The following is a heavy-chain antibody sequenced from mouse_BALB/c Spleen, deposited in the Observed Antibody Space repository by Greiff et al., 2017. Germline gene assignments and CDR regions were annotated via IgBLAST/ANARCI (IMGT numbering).Heavy chain of an antibody. CDR2: IWSGGST. CDR3: ARNWGYGSSSFAY. J-gene: IGHJ3*01. D-gene: IGHD1-1*01. CDR1: GFSLTSYG. Sequence: VQRVESGPGLVQPSQSLSITCTVSGFSLTSYGVHWVRQSPGKGLEWLGVIWSGGSTDYNAAFISRLSISKDNSKSQVFFKMNSLQANDTAIYYCARNWGYGSSSFAYWGQGTLVTVSA. V-gene: IGHV2-2*02.